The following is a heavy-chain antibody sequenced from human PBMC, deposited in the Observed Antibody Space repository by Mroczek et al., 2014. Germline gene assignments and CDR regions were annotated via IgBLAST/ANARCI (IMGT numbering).Heavy chain of an antibody. CDR3: ARDNSYSSTAVYYYYMDV. V-gene: IGHV3-33*01. J-gene: IGHJ6*03. CDR2: IWYDGSNK. Sequence: VQLVESGGGVVQPGRSLRLSCAASGFTFSSYGMHWVRQAPGKGLEWVAVIWYDGSNKYYADSVKGRFTISRDNSKNTLYLQMNSLRAEDTAVYYCARDNSYSSTAVYYYYMDVWGKGTTVTRLL. CDR1: GFTFSSYG. D-gene: IGHD2-2*01.